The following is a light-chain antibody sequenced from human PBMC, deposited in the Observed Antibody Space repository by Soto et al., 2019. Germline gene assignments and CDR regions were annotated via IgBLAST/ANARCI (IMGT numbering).Light chain of an antibody. CDR2: AAS. J-gene: IGKJ1*01. Sequence: DIQMTQSPSTLSASVGDRVTITCRASQSISSYLNWYQQKPGKAPKLLIYAASTLQSGVPLRFSGSASGTDFTLTISSLQPEDFATYYCQQTYSTPRRTFGQGTKVDIK. V-gene: IGKV1-39*01. CDR1: QSISSY. CDR3: QQTYSTPRRT.